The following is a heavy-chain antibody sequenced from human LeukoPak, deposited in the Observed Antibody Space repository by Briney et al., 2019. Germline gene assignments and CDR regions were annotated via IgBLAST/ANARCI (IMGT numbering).Heavy chain of an antibody. V-gene: IGHV3-23*01. CDR2: VSDNGGST. D-gene: IGHD3-22*01. CDR3: AGGSGYSRIDY. CDR1: GFTFNSYA. Sequence: GGSLRLSCAAPGFTFNSYAMSWVRQAPGKGLEWASIVSDNGGSTYYAHSVKGRFTISRDNSKNTLYLQMNSLRAEDTAIYYCAGGSGYSRIDYWGQGALVTVSS. J-gene: IGHJ4*02.